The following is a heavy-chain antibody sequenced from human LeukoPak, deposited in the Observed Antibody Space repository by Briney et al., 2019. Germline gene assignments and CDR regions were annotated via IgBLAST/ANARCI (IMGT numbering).Heavy chain of an antibody. CDR3: ARHDSRGSVNWFDP. CDR2: IDYSGTT. Sequence: SETLSLTCIVSGGSLDSPNYYWAWVRQPPGKGLEGIGTIDYSGTTYYNPSLKGRLAISKNTSKNQFSLNLASVTATDTAVYFCARHDSRGSVNWFDPWGQGTLITVSS. CDR1: GGSLDSPNYY. V-gene: IGHV4-39*01. J-gene: IGHJ5*02. D-gene: IGHD5-12*01.